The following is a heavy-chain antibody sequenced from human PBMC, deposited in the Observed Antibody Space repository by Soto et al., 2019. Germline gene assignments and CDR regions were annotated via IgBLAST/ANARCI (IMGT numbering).Heavy chain of an antibody. Sequence: SETLSLTCTVSGGSISSYYWSWIRQPPGKGLEWIGYIYYSGSTNYNPSLKSRVTISVDTSKNQFSLKLSSVTAADTAVYYCAREGWGETSPHNWFDPWGQGTLVTVSS. D-gene: IGHD3-10*01. CDR3: AREGWGETSPHNWFDP. J-gene: IGHJ5*02. CDR2: IYYSGST. CDR1: GGSISSYY. V-gene: IGHV4-59*01.